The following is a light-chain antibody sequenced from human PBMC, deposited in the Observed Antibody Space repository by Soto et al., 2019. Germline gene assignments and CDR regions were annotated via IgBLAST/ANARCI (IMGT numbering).Light chain of an antibody. Sequence: EIVLTQSPGTLSLSPGERATLSCRASQSVSSSYLAWYQQKPGQAPRLLIYGASSRATGIPDRFSGSGSGTDFTLTISRLEPEDLAVYYCQQYGSARGRTVGQGTKVEIK. CDR1: QSVSSSY. V-gene: IGKV3-20*01. J-gene: IGKJ1*01. CDR3: QQYGSARGRT. CDR2: GAS.